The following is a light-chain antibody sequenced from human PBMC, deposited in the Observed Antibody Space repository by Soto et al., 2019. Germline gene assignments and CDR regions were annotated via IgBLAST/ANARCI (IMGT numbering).Light chain of an antibody. J-gene: IGKJ5*01. CDR1: QNIRNL. CDR2: DAS. Sequence: DIQLTQSPSTLSAAVGDSVTITCRASQNIRNLLAWYQQKPGKAPKPLIYDASTLKTGVPSRFSGSVSGSEFDFTITCLQPDDFATYFCQQYNPYSTFGQGTRLDIK. CDR3: QQYNPYST. V-gene: IGKV1-5*01.